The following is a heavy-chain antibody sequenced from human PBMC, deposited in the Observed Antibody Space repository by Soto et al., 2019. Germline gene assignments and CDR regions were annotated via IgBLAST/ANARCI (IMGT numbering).Heavy chain of an antibody. J-gene: IGHJ6*02. V-gene: IGHV3-15*01. CDR3: TTDPWFGELLVYYYYGMDV. CDR2: IKSKTDGVTT. D-gene: IGHD3-10*01. CDR1: GFTFSNAW. Sequence: PGGSLRLSCAASGFTFSNAWMSWVRQAPGKGLEWVVRIKSKTDGVTTDYAAPVKGRFTISRDDSKNTLYLQMNSLKTEDTAVYYCTTDPWFGELLVYYYYGMDVGGQGTTVTVSS.